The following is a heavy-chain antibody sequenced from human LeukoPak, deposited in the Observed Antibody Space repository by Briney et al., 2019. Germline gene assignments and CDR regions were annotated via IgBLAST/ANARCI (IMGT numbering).Heavy chain of an antibody. D-gene: IGHD2-15*01. V-gene: IGHV3-74*01. CDR3: AKSKGLVVVGGTFDY. Sequence: GGSLRLSCAASGFTFSNYWIHWVRQAPGKGLVWVSRINSDGTSTIYADSVKGRFAISRDNAKNTLYLQMNSLRAEDTAVYYCAKSKGLVVVGGTFDYWGLGTLVPVSS. J-gene: IGHJ4*02. CDR2: INSDGTST. CDR1: GFTFSNYW.